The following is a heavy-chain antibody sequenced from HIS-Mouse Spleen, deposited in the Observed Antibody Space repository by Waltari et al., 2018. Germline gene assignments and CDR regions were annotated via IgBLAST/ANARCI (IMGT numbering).Heavy chain of an antibody. Sequence: QVQLVESGGGVVQPGRSLRLSCAPSGSTFSSYGMHWVRQAPGKGLEWVAVISYDGSNKYYADSVKGRFTISRDNSKNTLYLQMNSLRAEDTAVYYCAKDRGSQFDYWGQGTLVTVSS. V-gene: IGHV3-30*18. CDR1: GSTFSSYG. D-gene: IGHD1-26*01. J-gene: IGHJ4*02. CDR3: AKDRGSQFDY. CDR2: ISYDGSNK.